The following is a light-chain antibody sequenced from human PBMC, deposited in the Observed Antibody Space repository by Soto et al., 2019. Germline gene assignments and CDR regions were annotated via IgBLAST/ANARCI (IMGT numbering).Light chain of an antibody. V-gene: IGKV3-15*01. CDR3: QQYNNWPPPLT. Sequence: EIVMTQSTATLSVSPGERATLSCRASQSVRSNLAWYQQKPGQAPRLLIYGASTRATGIPARFSGSGSGTEFTLTISRLQSEDFAVYYCQQYNNWPPPLTFGGGTKVEIK. CDR1: QSVRSN. J-gene: IGKJ4*01. CDR2: GAS.